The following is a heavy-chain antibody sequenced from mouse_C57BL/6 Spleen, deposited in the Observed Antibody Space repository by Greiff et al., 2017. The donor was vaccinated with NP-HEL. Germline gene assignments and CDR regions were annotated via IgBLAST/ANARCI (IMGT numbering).Heavy chain of an antibody. J-gene: IGHJ1*03. CDR2: FHPYNDDT. CDR1: GYTFTTYP. Sequence: QVQLQQSGAELVKPGASVKMSCKASGYTFTTYPIEWMKQNHGKSLEWIGNFHPYNDDTKYNEKFKGKATLTVETSSSTVYLELSRLTSEDSAVYYGARRHYYGSSYVHWSFDVWGKGTTVTVSS. V-gene: IGHV1-47*01. CDR3: ARRHYYGSSYVHWSFDV. D-gene: IGHD1-1*01.